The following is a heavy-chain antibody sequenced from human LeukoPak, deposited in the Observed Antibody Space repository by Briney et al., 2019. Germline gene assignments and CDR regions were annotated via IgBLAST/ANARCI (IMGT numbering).Heavy chain of an antibody. J-gene: IGHJ5*02. CDR1: GFTFDDYA. Sequence: GRSLRLSCAASGFTFDDYAMPWVRKGPGKGLEWVSGIGWNTGSTGYVDSVEGRFTISRDNTENSLYLQMSSLRPEDTASYYCVRGRRGRNTDITAAGWGFHLDLWGRGTLVTVSS. D-gene: IGHD6-13*01. CDR3: VRGRRGRNTDITAAGWGFHLDL. CDR2: IGWNTGST. V-gene: IGHV3-9*01.